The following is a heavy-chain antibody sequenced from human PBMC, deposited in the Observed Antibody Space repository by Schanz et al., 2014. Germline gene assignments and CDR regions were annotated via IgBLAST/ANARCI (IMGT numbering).Heavy chain of an antibody. CDR2: ISSASSTI. Sequence: EVQLVESGGGLVQPGGSLRLSCAASGFGFSSYSMNWVRQAPGKGLEWVSYISSASSTINYADSVKGRFTISRDNAKNSLFLQMNSLRAEDTAVYYCVRVSFADPRLYRGMDRDIDYWGQGTLVTVSS. CDR3: VRVSFADPRLYRGMDRDIDY. D-gene: IGHD5-18*01. J-gene: IGHJ4*02. CDR1: GFGFSSYS. V-gene: IGHV3-48*01.